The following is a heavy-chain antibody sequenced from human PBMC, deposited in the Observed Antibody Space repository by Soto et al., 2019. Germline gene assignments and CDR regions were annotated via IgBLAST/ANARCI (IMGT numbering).Heavy chain of an antibody. CDR1: GYTLTELS. V-gene: IGHV1-24*01. Sequence: ASVKVSCKVSGYTLTELSMHWVRQAPGKGLEWMGGFDPEDGETIYAQKFQGRVTMTEDTSTDTAYMELSSLRSEDTAVYYCATDKTGYRNYYYYGMDVWGQGTTVTVSS. J-gene: IGHJ6*02. CDR3: ATDKTGYRNYYYYGMDV. D-gene: IGHD3-9*01. CDR2: FDPEDGET.